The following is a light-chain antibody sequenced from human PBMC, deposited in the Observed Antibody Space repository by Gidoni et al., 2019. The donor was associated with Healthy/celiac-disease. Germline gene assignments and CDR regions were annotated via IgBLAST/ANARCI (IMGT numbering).Light chain of an antibody. J-gene: IGKJ1*01. Sequence: DIQMTQSPSTLSASVGDRVTITCRASQSISSWLAWYQQQPGKAPKLLIYKASSLESGVPSRFSGSGSGTEFTLTISSLQPDDFATYYCQQYNSYWTFGQGTKVESK. CDR2: KAS. CDR3: QQYNSYWT. CDR1: QSISSW. V-gene: IGKV1-5*03.